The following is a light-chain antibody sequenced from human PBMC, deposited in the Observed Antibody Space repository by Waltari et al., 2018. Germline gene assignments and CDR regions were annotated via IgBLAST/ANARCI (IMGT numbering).Light chain of an antibody. CDR3: QSYDSSLSGSL. J-gene: IGLJ2*01. CDR2: GNS. V-gene: IGLV1-40*01. Sequence: QSGLTQPPSVSGAPGQRVTISCTGSSSNIGAGSDVPWYQVLPGTAPKLLIYGNSNRPSGVPDRFSGSKSGTSASLAITGLQAEDEADYYCQSYDSSLSGSLFGGGTKLTVL. CDR1: SSNIGAGSD.